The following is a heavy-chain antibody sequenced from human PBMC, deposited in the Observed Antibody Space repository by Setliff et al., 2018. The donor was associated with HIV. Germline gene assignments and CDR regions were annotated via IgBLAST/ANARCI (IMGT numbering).Heavy chain of an antibody. V-gene: IGHV4-39*07. CDR2: ISYTGST. J-gene: IGHJ3*02. CDR1: GGSINRSNYY. CDR3: ARSYDSSGYYYLDAFDI. Sequence: SETLSLTCTVPGGSINRSNYYWGWIRQPPGKGLEWIGTISYTGSTYYDPSLKSRVTISLDTSKNQFSLKLSSVTAADTAVYYCARSYDSSGYYYLDAFDIWGQGTMVTVSS. D-gene: IGHD3-22*01.